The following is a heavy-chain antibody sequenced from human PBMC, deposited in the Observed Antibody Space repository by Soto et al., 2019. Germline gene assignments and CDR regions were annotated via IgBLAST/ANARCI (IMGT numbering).Heavy chain of an antibody. J-gene: IGHJ3*02. Sequence: QVHLEESGGGVVQPGTSLRLSCVASRFTFSSYGMHWVRQAPGKGLEWVAVIPNTENKKYYADSVKGRFTISRDNSQNTLFLQMDSLMSEDTAMYYCARTAGGRVRGALDIWGQGTMVTVS. CDR1: RFTFSSYG. CDR3: ARTAGGRVRGALDI. CDR2: IPNTENKK. D-gene: IGHD6-13*01. V-gene: IGHV3-30-3*01.